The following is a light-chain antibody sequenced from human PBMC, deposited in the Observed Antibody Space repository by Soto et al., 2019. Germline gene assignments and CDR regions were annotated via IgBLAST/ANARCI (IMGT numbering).Light chain of an antibody. V-gene: IGKV1-12*01. CDR1: QGISSR. Sequence: DIQMNQSPSSVSASVGDRVTITCRASQGISSRLAWYQQKPGKAPNLLIYAASNLQSGVPSRFSGSGSETDITLTIGSLQPEDFATYYCQQANSFPLTFGGGTKVEIK. CDR2: AAS. J-gene: IGKJ4*01. CDR3: QQANSFPLT.